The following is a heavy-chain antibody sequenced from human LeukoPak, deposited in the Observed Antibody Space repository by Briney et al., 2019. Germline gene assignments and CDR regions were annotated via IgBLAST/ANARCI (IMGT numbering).Heavy chain of an antibody. CDR2: INTNTGNP. CDR1: GYTFTSYA. D-gene: IGHD2-15*01. J-gene: IGHJ6*02. V-gene: IGHV7-4-1*02. Sequence: ASVNVSCKASGYTFTSYAMNWVRQAPGQGLEWMGWINTNTGNPTYAQGFTGRFVFSLDTSVSTAYLQISSLKAEDTAVYYCARDGGYSSGGSCYSAYYGMDVWGQGTTVTVSS. CDR3: ARDGGYSSGGSCYSAYYGMDV.